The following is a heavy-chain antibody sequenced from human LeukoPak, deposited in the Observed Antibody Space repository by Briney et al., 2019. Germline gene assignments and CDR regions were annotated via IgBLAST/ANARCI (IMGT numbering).Heavy chain of an antibody. J-gene: IGHJ4*02. V-gene: IGHV3-23*01. CDR2: ISGSGGST. CDR3: AKPGAYYGSGRSHFDY. Sequence: AISGSGGSTYYADSVKGRFTISRDNSKNTLYLQMNSLRAEDTAVYYCAKPGAYYGSGRSHFDYWGQGTLVTVSS. D-gene: IGHD3-10*01.